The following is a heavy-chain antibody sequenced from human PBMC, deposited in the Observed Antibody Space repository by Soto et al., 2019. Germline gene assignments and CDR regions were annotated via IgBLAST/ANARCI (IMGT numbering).Heavy chain of an antibody. D-gene: IGHD3-3*01. J-gene: IGHJ1*01. CDR3: ARHGEVFQG. CDR2: IYYSGST. V-gene: IGHV4-39*01. Sequence: PSETLSLTCTVSGGSVSSSSYNWGWIRQPPGKGLEWIGSIYYSGSTSYNPSLKSRVTISVDTSKSQFSLRLTSVTAADTAAYYGARHGEVFQGRGNGTLVTVSS. CDR1: GGSVSSSSYN.